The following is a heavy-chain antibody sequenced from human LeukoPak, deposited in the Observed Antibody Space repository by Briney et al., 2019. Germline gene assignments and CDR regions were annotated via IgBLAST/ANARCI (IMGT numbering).Heavy chain of an antibody. CDR3: ARPGTVTTMIDY. CDR2: SSAYNGNT. CDR1: GYTFTSYG. J-gene: IGHJ4*02. V-gene: IGHV1-18*01. Sequence: ASLKLSCTASGYTFTSYGISGVRHAPGQGLEWIGWSSAYNGNTNYAQKLQGRVTMTTVTSTRTAYMERRSLRSDDTAPYYRARPGTVTTMIDYWGQGTLVSVSS. D-gene: IGHD4-17*01.